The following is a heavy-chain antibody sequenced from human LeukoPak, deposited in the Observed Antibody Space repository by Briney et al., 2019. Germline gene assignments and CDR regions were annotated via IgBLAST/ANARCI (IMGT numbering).Heavy chain of an antibody. Sequence: GESLKISCKGSGYNFTSYWISWVRQMPGKGLEWMGRIDPSDSYTNYSPSFQGHVTISADKSISTAYLQWSSLKASDTAMYYCARRALPPAYCGGDCFDAFDIWGQGTMVTVSS. CDR1: GYNFTSYW. V-gene: IGHV5-10-1*01. D-gene: IGHD2-21*02. CDR3: ARRALPPAYCGGDCFDAFDI. J-gene: IGHJ3*02. CDR2: IDPSDSYT.